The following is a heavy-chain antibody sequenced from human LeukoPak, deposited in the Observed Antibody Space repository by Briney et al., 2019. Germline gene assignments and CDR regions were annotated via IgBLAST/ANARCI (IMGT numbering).Heavy chain of an antibody. CDR1: GFTFSNYG. J-gene: IGHJ4*02. Sequence: GGSLRLSCAASGFTFSNYGMHWVRQAPGKGLEWVAVIWYDGSNKYYADSVKGRFTISRDNAKKSLYLQMDSLRAEDTAVYYCAGPTCLRGGYCSTNSWGQGTLVTVSS. D-gene: IGHD2-2*01. CDR3: AGPTCLRGGYCSTNS. V-gene: IGHV3-33*03. CDR2: IWYDGSNK.